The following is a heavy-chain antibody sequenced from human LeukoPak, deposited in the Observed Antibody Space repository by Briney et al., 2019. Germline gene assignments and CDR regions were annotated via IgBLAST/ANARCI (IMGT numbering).Heavy chain of an antibody. CDR2: IRSKAYGRTT. V-gene: IGHV3-49*04. Sequence: GGPLRFSCTAPGFTSGDYAMSSVRQAPRKGLEWVGFIRSKAYGRTTAYAASVKGTFTVSRDDSKSIAYLQMKRLKTEDTAVYYCTRASPWVVKIDYWGQGSLVTVSS. CDR1: GFTSGDYA. D-gene: IGHD3-22*01. J-gene: IGHJ4*02. CDR3: TRASPWVVKIDY.